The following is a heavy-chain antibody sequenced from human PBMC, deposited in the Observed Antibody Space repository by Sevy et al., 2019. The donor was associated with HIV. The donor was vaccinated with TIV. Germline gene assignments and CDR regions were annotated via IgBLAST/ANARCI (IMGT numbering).Heavy chain of an antibody. J-gene: IGHJ6*02. Sequence: GGSLRLSCAAPGFTFSSYGMNWVRQAPGKGLEWVSYIGSSSSTIYYAASVKGRFTISRDNAKSSLYLQMNSLRDEDTAVYYCARVWSGPYGMDVWGQGTTVTVSS. V-gene: IGHV3-48*02. CDR1: GFTFSSYG. D-gene: IGHD3-3*01. CDR2: IGSSSSTI. CDR3: ARVWSGPYGMDV.